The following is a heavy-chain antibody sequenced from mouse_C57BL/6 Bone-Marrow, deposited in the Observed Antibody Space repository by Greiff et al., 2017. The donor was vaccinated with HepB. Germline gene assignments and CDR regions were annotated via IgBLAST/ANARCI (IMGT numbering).Heavy chain of an antibody. CDR2: ISSGGSYT. CDR1: GFTFTSYA. J-gene: IGHJ3*01. Sequence: EVQVVESGGDLVKPGGSLKLSCAASGFTFTSYAMSWVRQTPDKRLEWVATISSGGSYTYYPDSVKGRFTISRDNAKNTLYLKMSSLKSEDAAMYYCGGRGNYGSRPWFAYWGQGTLVTVSA. V-gene: IGHV5-6*01. CDR3: GGRGNYGSRPWFAY. D-gene: IGHD1-1*01.